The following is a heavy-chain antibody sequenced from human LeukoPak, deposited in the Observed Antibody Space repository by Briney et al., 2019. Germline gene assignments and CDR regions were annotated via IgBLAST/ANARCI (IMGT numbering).Heavy chain of an antibody. CDR3: ASAGAAMVTN. J-gene: IGHJ4*02. Sequence: GASVKVSCNSSGGTFSSYNISWVRQAPGQGLEWMGRIIPIFGTANYAQKFQGRVTITADKSTSTAYMELSSLRSEDTAVYYCASAGAAMVTNWGQGTLVTVSS. D-gene: IGHD5-18*01. V-gene: IGHV1-69*08. CDR1: GGTFSSYN. CDR2: IIPIFGTA.